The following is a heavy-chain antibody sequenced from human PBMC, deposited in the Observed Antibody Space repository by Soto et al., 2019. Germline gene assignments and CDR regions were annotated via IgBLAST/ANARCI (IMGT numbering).Heavy chain of an antibody. CDR3: AAKLGTTHYFDF. CDR1: GDPVSSGSYY. CDR2: IYHTGST. J-gene: IGHJ4*02. Sequence: QVQLQESGPGLVQPSQTLSLTCSVSGDPVSSGSYYWTWVRQHPVKGLEWIGYIYHTGSTYYNPSLQSRLIMSIDTSKNQFSLHLYSVTAADTGVYFCAAKLGTTHYFDFWGQGSLVAVSS. V-gene: IGHV4-31*03. D-gene: IGHD7-27*01.